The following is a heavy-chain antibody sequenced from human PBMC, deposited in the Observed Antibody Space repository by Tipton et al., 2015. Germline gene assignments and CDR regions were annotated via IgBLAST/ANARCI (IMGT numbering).Heavy chain of an antibody. CDR2: IYYSATT. V-gene: IGHV4-31*03. D-gene: IGHD5-18*01. Sequence: LRLSCSVSGDSLSRGTYYWTWIRQHPGKGLEWIGYIYYSATTYYNPSLKSRLTISLGRSKSHFSLQLSSVTAADTAVYYCARSGDTYFDYWGQGTLVTVSS. J-gene: IGHJ4*02. CDR1: GDSLSRGTYY. CDR3: ARSGDTYFDY.